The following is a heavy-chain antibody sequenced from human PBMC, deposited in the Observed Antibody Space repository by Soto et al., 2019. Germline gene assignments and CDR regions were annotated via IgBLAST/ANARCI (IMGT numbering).Heavy chain of an antibody. V-gene: IGHV3-33*01. J-gene: IGHJ4*02. CDR2: IWYDGSNK. Sequence: GGSLRLSCAASGFTFSSYGMHWVRQAPGKGLEWVAVIWYDGSNKYYADSVKGRFTISRDNSKNTLYLQMNSLRAEDTAVYYCARDFGYYYDSSGYYPYGENFDYWGQGTLVTVSS. D-gene: IGHD3-22*01. CDR1: GFTFSSYG. CDR3: ARDFGYYYDSSGYYPYGENFDY.